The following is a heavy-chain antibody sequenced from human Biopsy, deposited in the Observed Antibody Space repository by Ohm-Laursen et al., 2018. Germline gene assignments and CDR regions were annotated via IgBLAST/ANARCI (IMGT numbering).Heavy chain of an antibody. CDR2: IWYDGSRQ. Sequence: SSLRLSCAASVFTFSSYGMPWVRQAPGKGLEWVAVIWYDGSRQYYADSVKGRFTISRDNSKNTLYLQMNSLRAEDTAVYYCARDGAAGYGLDVWGQGTTVTVSS. CDR1: VFTFSSYG. D-gene: IGHD6-25*01. CDR3: ARDGAAGYGLDV. J-gene: IGHJ6*02. V-gene: IGHV3-33*08.